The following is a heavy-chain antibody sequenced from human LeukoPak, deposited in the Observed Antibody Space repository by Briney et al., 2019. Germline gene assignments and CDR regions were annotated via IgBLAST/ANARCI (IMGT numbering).Heavy chain of an antibody. Sequence: GGSLRLSCAASGFTFSSYAMSWVRQAPGKGLEWVGRIKSKTDGGTTDYAAPVKGRFTISRDDSKNTLYLQMNSLKTEDTAVYYCTTRPIYGDYVYYWGQGTLVTVSS. CDR1: GFTFSSYA. J-gene: IGHJ4*02. CDR2: IKSKTDGGTT. CDR3: TTRPIYGDYVYY. D-gene: IGHD4-17*01. V-gene: IGHV3-15*01.